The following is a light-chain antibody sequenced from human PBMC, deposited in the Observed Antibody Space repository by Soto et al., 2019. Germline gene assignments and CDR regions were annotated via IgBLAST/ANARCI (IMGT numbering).Light chain of an antibody. CDR3: QTFDSSLTISWV. Sequence: QSALTQSPPVSGAPGQRVTISCTGSSSNIGAGYDVHWYQQFPGTAPKLLIYANTNRPSGVPDRFSGSKSGTSASLAITGLQPEDEADYYCQTFDSSLTISWVFGGGTKLTVL. J-gene: IGLJ3*02. CDR1: SSNIGAGYD. V-gene: IGLV1-40*01. CDR2: ANT.